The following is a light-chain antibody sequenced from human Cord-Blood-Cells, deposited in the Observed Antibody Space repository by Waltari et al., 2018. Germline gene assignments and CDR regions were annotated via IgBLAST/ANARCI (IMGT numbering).Light chain of an antibody. Sequence: QSALTQPASVSGSPGQSITIPRTGPSSSVGGYQYVSWYQQHPGKAPKLMIYDVSNRPSGVSNRFSGSKSGNTASLTISGLQAEDEADYYCSSYTSSSTYVFGTGTKVTVL. CDR1: SSSVGGYQY. CDR3: SSYTSSSTYV. J-gene: IGLJ1*01. CDR2: DVS. V-gene: IGLV2-14*01.